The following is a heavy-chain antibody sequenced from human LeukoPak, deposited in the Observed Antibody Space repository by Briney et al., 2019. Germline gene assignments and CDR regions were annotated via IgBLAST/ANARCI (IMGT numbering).Heavy chain of an antibody. V-gene: IGHV3-53*01. J-gene: IGHJ4*02. CDR2: IYSGDNT. CDR3: ARGTVTAPDY. CDR1: GLSVSNTY. Sequence: GGSLRLSCAASGLSVSNTYMSWVRQAPGKGLEWVSIIYSGDNTYYADSVKGRFTISRDNSKNTLYLQMNRLRPEDTAVYYCARGTVTAPDYWGQGTLVTVSS. D-gene: IGHD2-21*02.